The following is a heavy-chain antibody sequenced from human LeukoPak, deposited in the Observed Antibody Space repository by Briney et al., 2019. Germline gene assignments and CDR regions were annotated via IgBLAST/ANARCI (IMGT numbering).Heavy chain of an antibody. CDR1: GYTFTSYG. CDR3: ARGLLAGDSGSYYKL. J-gene: IGHJ6*02. D-gene: IGHD3-10*01. Sequence: GASVKVSCKASGYTFTSYGISWVRQAPGQGLEWMGWISAYNGNTNYAQKLQGRVTMTTDTSTSTAYMEPRSLRSDDTAVYYCARGLLAGDSGSYYKLWGQGTTVTVSS. V-gene: IGHV1-18*01. CDR2: ISAYNGNT.